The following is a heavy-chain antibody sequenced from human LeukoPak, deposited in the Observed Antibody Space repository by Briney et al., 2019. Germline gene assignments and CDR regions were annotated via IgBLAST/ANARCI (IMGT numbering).Heavy chain of an antibody. CDR3: ARDSYGDYGIGFDY. Sequence: SETLSRTCAVYGGSFSGYYWSWIRQPAGKGLEWIGRIYTSGSTNYNPSLKSRVTMSVDTSKNQFSLKLSSVTAADTAVYYCARDSYGDYGIGFDYWGQGTLVTVSS. CDR1: GGSFSGYY. D-gene: IGHD4-17*01. CDR2: IYTSGST. J-gene: IGHJ4*02. V-gene: IGHV4-4*07.